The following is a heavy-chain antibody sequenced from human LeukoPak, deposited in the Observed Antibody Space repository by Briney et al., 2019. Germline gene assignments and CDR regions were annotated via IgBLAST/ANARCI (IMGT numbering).Heavy chain of an antibody. J-gene: IGHJ4*02. CDR1: GFTFSDYY. D-gene: IGHD2-2*01. V-gene: IGHV3-15*01. Sequence: GGSLRLSCAASGFTFSDYYMSWIRQAPGKGLEWVGRIKSKTDGGTTDYAAPVKGRFTISRDDSKNTLYLQMNSLKTEDTAVYYCTTDPPPDIVVVPAAMGYWGQGTLVTVSS. CDR2: IKSKTDGGTT. CDR3: TTDPPPDIVVVPAAMGY.